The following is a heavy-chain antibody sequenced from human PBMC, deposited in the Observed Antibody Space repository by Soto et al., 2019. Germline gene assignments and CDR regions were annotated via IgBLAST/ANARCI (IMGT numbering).Heavy chain of an antibody. V-gene: IGHV4-4*07. J-gene: IGHJ4*02. D-gene: IGHD1-26*01. CDR2: IYTTGAT. CDR3: ARSRYSGSYFSDY. Sequence: SETLSLTCSVSGDSISRKYWSWLRQPAGGGLEWIGRIYTTGATNYNSSLKSRVSMSVDTSKNQFSLRLTSVTAADTDVYYCARSRYSGSYFSDYWGQGILVT. CDR1: GDSISRKY.